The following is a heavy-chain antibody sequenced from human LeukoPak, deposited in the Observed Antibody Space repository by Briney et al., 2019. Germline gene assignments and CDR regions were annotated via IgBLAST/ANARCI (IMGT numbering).Heavy chain of an antibody. CDR3: AVTMVRGQAFDI. CDR1: GYSFTSYW. Sequence: GESLKISCKGSGYSFTSYWIGWVRQMPGKGLEWMGIIYPRDSGTRYSPSFQGQVTISADKSSTTAYLQWSSLKASDTAMYYCAVTMVRGQAFDIWGQGTMVTVSS. D-gene: IGHD3-10*01. J-gene: IGHJ3*02. CDR2: IYPRDSGT. V-gene: IGHV5-51*01.